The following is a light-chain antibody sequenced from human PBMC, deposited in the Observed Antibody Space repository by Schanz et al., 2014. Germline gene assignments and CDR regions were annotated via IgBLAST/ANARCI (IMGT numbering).Light chain of an antibody. CDR3: QQANSYPRT. CDR2: AAS. Sequence: IQMTQSPSSLSASVGDRVTITCRASQDISNHLAWYQQRPGKVPKLLIYAASTLQSGVPSRFSGSGSGTDFTLTISSLQPEDFATYYCQQANSYPRTFGQGTKVELK. CDR1: QDISNH. V-gene: IGKV1-27*01. J-gene: IGKJ1*01.